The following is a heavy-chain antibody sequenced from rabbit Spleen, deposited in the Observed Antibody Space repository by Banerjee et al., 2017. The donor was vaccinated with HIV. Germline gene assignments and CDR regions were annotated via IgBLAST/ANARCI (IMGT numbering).Heavy chain of an antibody. CDR1: GFSFSSSYY. D-gene: IGHD4-2*01. CDR2: IYVINGGT. J-gene: IGHJ2*01. V-gene: IGHV1S40*01. CDR3: ARDYVNAFDP. Sequence: QSLEESGGDLVKPEGSLTLTCKASGFSFSSSYYMCWVRQAPGKGLEWIGCIYVINGGTWYASWAKGRFTISKTSSTTVTLQMTSLTAADTATYFCARDYVNAFDPWGPGTLVTVS.